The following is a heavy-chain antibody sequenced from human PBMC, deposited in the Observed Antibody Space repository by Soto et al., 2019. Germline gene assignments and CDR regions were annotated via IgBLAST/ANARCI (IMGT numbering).Heavy chain of an antibody. D-gene: IGHD4-17*01. CDR2: IYPGDSDT. CDR3: ASMVTTYYYGMDV. CDR1: GYSFTSYW. Sequence: PGESLKISCKGSGYSFTSYWIGWVRQMPGKGLEWMGIIYPGDSDTRYSPSFQGQVTISADKSISTAYLQWSSLKASDTAMYYCASMVTTYYYGMDVWGQGTTVTVSS. V-gene: IGHV5-51*01. J-gene: IGHJ6*02.